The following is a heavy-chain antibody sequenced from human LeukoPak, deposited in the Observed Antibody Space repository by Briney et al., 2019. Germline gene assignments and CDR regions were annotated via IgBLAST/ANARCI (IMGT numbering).Heavy chain of an antibody. J-gene: IGHJ6*02. CDR1: GYTFTSYG. D-gene: IGHD3-3*01. CDR3: ARREGILEWLSYYGMDV. V-gene: IGHV1-18*01. CDR2: ISAYNGNT. Sequence: ASVKVSCKASGYTFTSYGISWVRPAPGQGLEWMGWISAYNGNTKYAQKLQGRVTMTTDTSTSTAYMELRSLRSDDTAVYYCARREGILEWLSYYGMDVWGQGTTVTVSS.